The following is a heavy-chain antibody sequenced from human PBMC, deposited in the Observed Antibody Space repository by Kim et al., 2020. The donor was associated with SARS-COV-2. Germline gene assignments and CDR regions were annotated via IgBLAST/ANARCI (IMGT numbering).Heavy chain of an antibody. CDR1: GFIFSSYA. CDR2: VSPNGGAT. J-gene: IGHJ6*02. V-gene: IGHV3-23*01. D-gene: IGHD3-10*01. CDR3: SKGAGYSGSGTYLVMDV. Sequence: GGSLRLSCAASGFIFSSYAMNWVRQAPGKGLEWVSTVSPNGGATYYTDSVMGRFTISRDNSKNTLYLQIDSLRAEDTARYYCSKGAGYSGSGTYLVMDVWAKGPRSPSP.